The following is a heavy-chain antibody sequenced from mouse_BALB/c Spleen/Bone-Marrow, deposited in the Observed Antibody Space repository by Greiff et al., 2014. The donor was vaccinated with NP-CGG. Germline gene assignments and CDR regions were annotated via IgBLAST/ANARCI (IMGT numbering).Heavy chain of an antibody. Sequence: QVQLKESGPGLVAPSQSLSITCTVSGFSLTGYGVNWVRQPPGKGLEWLGMIWGDGSTDYNSALKSRLSISKDNSKSQVFLKMNSLQTDDTARYYCARQLGHYAMDYWGQGTPVTVSS. J-gene: IGHJ4*01. CDR2: IWGDGST. CDR3: ARQLGHYAMDY. V-gene: IGHV2-6-7*01. D-gene: IGHD3-1*01. CDR1: GFSLTGYG.